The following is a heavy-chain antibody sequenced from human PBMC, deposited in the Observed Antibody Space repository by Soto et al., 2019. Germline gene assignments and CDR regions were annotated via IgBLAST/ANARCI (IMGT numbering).Heavy chain of an antibody. CDR2: IYPGDSDT. D-gene: IGHD1-20*01. CDR1: GYRFTSYW. V-gene: IGHV5-51*01. CDR3: ERGISGTLKPYNFDY. Sequence: PGESLKISCNGSGYRFTSYWIGWVRQMPGEGLEWMGIIYPGDSDTRYSPSFQGQVTISADTSIGTAFLQWRSLKASDSAMYFCERGISGTLKPYNFDYWGQGTQVTVYS. J-gene: IGHJ4*02.